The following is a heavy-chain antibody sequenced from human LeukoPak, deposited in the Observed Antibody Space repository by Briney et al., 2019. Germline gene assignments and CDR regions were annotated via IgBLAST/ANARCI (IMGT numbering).Heavy chain of an antibody. D-gene: IGHD2-8*01. Sequence: GGSLRLSCAASGFTFSSYDMHWVRQATGKGLEWVSAIGTAGDTYYPGSVKGRFSISRENAKNSLYLQMNSLRAGDTAVYYCARGPSYGLSMDVWGKGTTVTVSS. CDR3: ARGPSYGLSMDV. CDR1: GFTFSSYD. V-gene: IGHV3-13*01. CDR2: IGTAGDT. J-gene: IGHJ6*03.